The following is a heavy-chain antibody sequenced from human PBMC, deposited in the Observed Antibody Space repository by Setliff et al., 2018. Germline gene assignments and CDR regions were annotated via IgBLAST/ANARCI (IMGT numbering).Heavy chain of an antibody. Sequence: GGSLRLSCVASGFTFSNYGMHWVRQAPGKGLEWVALIWNDGSSKFYGDSVKGRFTISRDNSKNTLYLQMDSLRAEDTAVYYCARAKPHYYDSSGYYEGSMDVWGKGTTVTVSS. V-gene: IGHV3-33*01. CDR2: IWNDGSSK. D-gene: IGHD3-22*01. CDR1: GFTFSNYG. CDR3: ARAKPHYYDSSGYYEGSMDV. J-gene: IGHJ6*03.